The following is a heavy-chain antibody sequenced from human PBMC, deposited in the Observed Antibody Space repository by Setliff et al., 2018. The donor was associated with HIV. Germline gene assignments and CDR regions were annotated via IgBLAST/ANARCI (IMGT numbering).Heavy chain of an antibody. D-gene: IGHD1-26*01. CDR3: ARTRAPYFFDF. CDR2: VSSIGNT. CDR1: GISINGYY. J-gene: IGHJ4*02. V-gene: IGHV4-4*08. Sequence: PSETLSLTCSVSGISINGYYWSWIRQSPRTRLEWIGYVSSIGNTNYNPSLKSRVTISVDTSKNQFSLQLNFVTAADTAVYFCARTRAPYFFDFWGQGAQVTVS.